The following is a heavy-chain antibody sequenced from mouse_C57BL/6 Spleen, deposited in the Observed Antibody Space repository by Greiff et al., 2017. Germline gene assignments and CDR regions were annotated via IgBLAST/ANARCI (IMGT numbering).Heavy chain of an antibody. D-gene: IGHD3-3*01. CDR2: LYPSDSET. J-gene: IGHJ4*01. CDR1: GYTFTSYW. V-gene: IGHV1-61*01. CDR3: ARGGQPQAMDY. Sequence: QVQLQQPGAELVRPGSSVKLSCKASGYTFTSYWMDWVKQRPGQGLEWIGNLYPSDSETHYNQKFKDKATLTVDKSSSTASMQLSSLTSEDSAVYYCARGGQPQAMDYWGQGTSVTVSS.